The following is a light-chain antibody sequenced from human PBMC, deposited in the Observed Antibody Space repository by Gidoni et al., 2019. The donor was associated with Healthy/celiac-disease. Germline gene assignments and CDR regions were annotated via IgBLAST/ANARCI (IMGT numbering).Light chain of an antibody. CDR3: QQYDNLALT. Sequence: IQITQSPSSLSASVGDRVTITCQARQDISNYLNWYQQKPGKAPKLLVYDASTLETGVPSRFSGSGSGTDFTFTISSLQPEDIATYYCQQYDNLALTFGQGTRLEIK. V-gene: IGKV1-33*01. CDR1: QDISNY. J-gene: IGKJ5*01. CDR2: DAS.